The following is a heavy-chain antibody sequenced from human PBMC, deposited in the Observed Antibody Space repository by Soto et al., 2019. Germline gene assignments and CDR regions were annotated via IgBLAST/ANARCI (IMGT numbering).Heavy chain of an antibody. J-gene: IGHJ4*02. D-gene: IGHD2-2*01. Sequence: GESLKISCKGSGYSFTSYWIGWVRQMPGKGLEWMGIIYPGDSDTRYSPSFQGRVTISADKSISTAYLQWSSLKASDTAMYYCARVGYCSSTSCYYFDYWGQGTLVTVSS. CDR2: IYPGDSDT. CDR3: ARVGYCSSTSCYYFDY. V-gene: IGHV5-51*01. CDR1: GYSFTSYW.